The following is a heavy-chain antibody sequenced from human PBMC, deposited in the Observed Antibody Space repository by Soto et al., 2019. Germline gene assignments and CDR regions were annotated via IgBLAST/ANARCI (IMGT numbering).Heavy chain of an antibody. Sequence: ASETLSLTCTVSGGSVSSNNYYWGWVRQPPGKRLEWIGSIHYSGTSYYNPSLKSRVTISVDTSKNQFSLKLPSVAAADTALYYCARHDSSGYYYYIDSWGQGTLVTVSS. CDR2: IHYSGTS. CDR3: ARHDSSGYYYYIDS. V-gene: IGHV4-39*01. J-gene: IGHJ4*02. D-gene: IGHD3-22*01. CDR1: GGSVSSNNYY.